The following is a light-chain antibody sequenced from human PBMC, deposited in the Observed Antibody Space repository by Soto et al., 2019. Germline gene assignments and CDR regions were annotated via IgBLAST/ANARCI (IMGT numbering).Light chain of an antibody. CDR1: QGISSY. CDR2: AAS. V-gene: IGKV1-9*01. Sequence: DIQLTQSPSFLSASVGDRVTITCRASQGISSYLAWYQQKPGKAPKLLIYAASTLQSGVPSRFSGRGSVTEFTLTISTLQTEGFATYYCQQLNSAITFGQGTRLEIK. J-gene: IGKJ5*01. CDR3: QQLNSAIT.